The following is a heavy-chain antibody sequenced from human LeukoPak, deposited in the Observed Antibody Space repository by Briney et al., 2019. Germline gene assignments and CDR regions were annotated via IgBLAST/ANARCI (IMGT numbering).Heavy chain of an antibody. D-gene: IGHD3-10*01. CDR3: ARGTTPDEYYYGSGSYSSIRYFDY. V-gene: IGHV3-53*01. Sequence: GGSLRLSCAASGFTVSSNYMSWVRQAPGKGLEWVSVIYSGGSTYYADSVKGRFTISRDNSKNTLYLQMNSLRAEDTAVYYCARGTTPDEYYYGSGSYSSIRYFDYWGQGTLVTVSS. CDR1: GFTVSSNY. CDR2: IYSGGST. J-gene: IGHJ4*02.